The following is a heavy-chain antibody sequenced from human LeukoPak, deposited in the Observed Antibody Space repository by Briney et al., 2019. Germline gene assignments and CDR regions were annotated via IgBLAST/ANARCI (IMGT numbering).Heavy chain of an antibody. CDR1: GGSISSYY. J-gene: IGHJ3*02. D-gene: IGHD1-14*01. V-gene: IGHV4-59*01. CDR2: IYYSGST. Sequence: SETLSLTCTVSGGSISSYYWSWIRQPPGKGLEWIGYIYYSGSTNYNPSLKSRVTISVDTSKNQYSLKLSSVTAADTAVYYCARDTTDAFDIWGQGTMVTVSS. CDR3: ARDTTDAFDI.